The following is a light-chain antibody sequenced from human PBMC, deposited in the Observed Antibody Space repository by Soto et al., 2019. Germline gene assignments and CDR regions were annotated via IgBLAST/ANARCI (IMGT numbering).Light chain of an antibody. V-gene: IGLV2-14*03. Sequence: QSVLTQPASVSGSPGQSITISCTGSSSDVGGYNYVSWYQQHPGKAPKLIIYDVSNRPSGVSNRFSGSKSGNTASLTISGLQAEDEADYYCSSYTRSRSGVFGGGTKVTVL. CDR1: SSDVGGYNY. J-gene: IGLJ2*01. CDR3: SSYTRSRSGV. CDR2: DVS.